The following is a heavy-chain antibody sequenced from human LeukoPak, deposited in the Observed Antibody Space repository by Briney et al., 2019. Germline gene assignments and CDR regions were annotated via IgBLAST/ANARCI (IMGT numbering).Heavy chain of an antibody. Sequence: SGGTFXXXAISXXRQAPGQGLEWMGGIIPIFGTANYAQKFQGRVTITADESTSTAYMELSSLRSEDTAVYYCARAYLYSFYGMDVWGQGTTVTVSS. J-gene: IGHJ6*02. V-gene: IGHV1-69*01. CDR1: GGTFXXXA. D-gene: IGHD5-18*01. CDR3: ARAYLYSFYGMDV. CDR2: IIPIFGTA.